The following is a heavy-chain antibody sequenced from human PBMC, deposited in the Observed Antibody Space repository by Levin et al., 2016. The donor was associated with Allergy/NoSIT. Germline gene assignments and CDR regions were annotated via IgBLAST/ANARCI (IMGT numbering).Heavy chain of an antibody. CDR3: ARPTFRYCSGGSCFESFDI. J-gene: IGHJ3*02. CDR2: IYHSGST. Sequence: SETLSLTCTVSGYSIRNGYYWGWIRQPPGKGLEWIGSIYHSGSTYYNPSLMSRVTMSVDTSKNQFSLKLSSVTAADTAVYYCARPTFRYCSGGSCFESFDIWGQGAMVTVSS. CDR1: GYSIRNGYY. D-gene: IGHD2-15*01. V-gene: IGHV4-38-2*02.